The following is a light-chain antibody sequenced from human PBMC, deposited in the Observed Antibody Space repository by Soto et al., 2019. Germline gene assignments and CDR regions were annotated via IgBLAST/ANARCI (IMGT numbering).Light chain of an antibody. Sequence: DIQMTQSPSTLSASVGDRVTITCRASQRIGTWLAWYQQKAGKAPSLLITDASKLESGVPPRFNGSRSETEFTLTIRNLQPDDFATYYCQQYNSFPWTFGLGTKVDIK. V-gene: IGKV1-5*01. CDR1: QRIGTW. CDR3: QQYNSFPWT. CDR2: DAS. J-gene: IGKJ1*01.